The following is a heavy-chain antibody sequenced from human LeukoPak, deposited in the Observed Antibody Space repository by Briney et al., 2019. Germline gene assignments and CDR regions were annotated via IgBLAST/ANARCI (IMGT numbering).Heavy chain of an antibody. Sequence: GGSLRLSCAASGFTFDAFGMTWVRQAPGKGLEWVSAIRGDAGSTGYADSVKGRFTIPRDNAKNSLYLQMNSLRVKDTALYYCARVWAWGSGNYFDNWGQGTLVTVSS. J-gene: IGHJ4*02. D-gene: IGHD7-27*01. CDR3: ARVWAWGSGNYFDN. CDR1: GFTFDAFG. V-gene: IGHV3-20*04. CDR2: IRGDAGST.